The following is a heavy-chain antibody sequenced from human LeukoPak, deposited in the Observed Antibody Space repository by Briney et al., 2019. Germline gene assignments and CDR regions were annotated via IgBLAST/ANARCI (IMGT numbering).Heavy chain of an antibody. Sequence: GGSLRLSCASSGFTFSRSAMTWVRQTPGKGLDWVSSISSSGNTYYADSVKGRFTISRDNSKNMLYLQMNSLRAEDTAVYYCVKGRISEDGLDFWGQGTLVTVPS. D-gene: IGHD6-13*01. J-gene: IGHJ4*02. V-gene: IGHV3-23*01. CDR2: ISSSGNT. CDR3: VKGRISEDGLDF. CDR1: GFTFSRSA.